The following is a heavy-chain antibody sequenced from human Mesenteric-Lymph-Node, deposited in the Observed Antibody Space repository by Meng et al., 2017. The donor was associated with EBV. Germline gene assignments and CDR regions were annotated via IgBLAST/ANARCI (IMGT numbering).Heavy chain of an antibody. CDR2: ISPSGDAI. CDR3: ASFEERDF. V-gene: IGHV3-11*01. J-gene: IGHJ4*02. D-gene: IGHD1-26*01. CDR1: GFTFSDYY. Sequence: QVHVVECGGGLVKPGRSLRISCEASGFTFSDYYMSWIRQAPGKGLEWVSYISPSGDAIYLADSVKGRFTISRDNAKDSLHLQMDSLRVEDTAVYWCASFEERDFWGQGTLVTVSS.